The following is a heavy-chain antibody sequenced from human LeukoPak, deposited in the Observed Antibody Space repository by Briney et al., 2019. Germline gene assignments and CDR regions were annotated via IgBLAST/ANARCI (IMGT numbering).Heavy chain of an antibody. CDR1: GYTFTSYD. Sequence: GASVKVSCKASGYTFTSYDINWVRQATGQGLEWMGWMNPNSGNTGYAQKVQGRVTMTRNTSIITAYMELSSLRSEDTAVYYCARTTIGCTNSVCNYFYYGMDVWGQGTTVTVSS. CDR2: MNPNSGNT. V-gene: IGHV1-8*01. J-gene: IGHJ6*02. CDR3: ARTTIGCTNSVCNYFYYGMDV. D-gene: IGHD2-8*01.